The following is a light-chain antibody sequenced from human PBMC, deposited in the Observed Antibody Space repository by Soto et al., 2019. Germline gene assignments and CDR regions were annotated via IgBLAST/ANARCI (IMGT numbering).Light chain of an antibody. CDR3: NSFTTSSTYV. CDR2: SNN. V-gene: IGLV1-44*01. Sequence: QSVLTQPPSASGTPGQRVTISCSGSRSSIGSNTVNWYQHLPGSAPKLLIYSNNHRPSGVPDRFSASKAGASASLAISGLQSEDEGDYYCNSFTTSSTYVFGTGTKVTVL. J-gene: IGLJ1*01. CDR1: RSSIGSNT.